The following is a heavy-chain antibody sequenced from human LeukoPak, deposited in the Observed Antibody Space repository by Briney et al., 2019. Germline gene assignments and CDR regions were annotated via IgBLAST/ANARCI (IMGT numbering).Heavy chain of an antibody. J-gene: IGHJ4*02. CDR3: ARGASGYSYG. Sequence: SETLSLTCTVSGRSISSYYWSWIRQPPGKGLEWIGYIYYSGSTNDDPSLKRQVTISIDTSKNQFSLNLSSVTATDTGVYYCARGASGYSYGWGEGTLVTVSS. D-gene: IGHD5-18*01. CDR2: IYYSGST. CDR1: GRSISSYY. V-gene: IGHV4-59*01.